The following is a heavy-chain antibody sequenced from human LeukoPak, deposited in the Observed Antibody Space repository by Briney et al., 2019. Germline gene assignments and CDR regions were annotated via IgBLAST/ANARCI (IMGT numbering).Heavy chain of an antibody. CDR3: ARAGIAVAGPHGMDV. CDR1: GYTTTSYA. CDR2: INTNTGNP. J-gene: IGHJ6*02. V-gene: IGHV7-4-1*02. D-gene: IGHD6-19*01. Sequence: ASAKVSCKASGYTTTSYAMNWVRQPPAQGLEWMGCINTNTGNPTYDQGFTGRFVFSLDTSVSTEYLQISSLKAEDTAVYYCARAGIAVAGPHGMDVWGQGTTVTVSS.